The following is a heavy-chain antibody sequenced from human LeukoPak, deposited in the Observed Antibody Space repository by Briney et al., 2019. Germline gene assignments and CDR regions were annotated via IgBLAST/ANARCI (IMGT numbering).Heavy chain of an antibody. J-gene: IGHJ6*03. D-gene: IGHD3-10*01. CDR3: ASVRRGFGESSKYYSYYYMHV. Sequence: SETLSLTCTVSGYSISSGYYWAWIRQPPGKGLEWIGTIYHSGSTYYNPSLKSRVTISVDTSKNQFSLKLSSVTAADTAVYYCASVRRGFGESSKYYSYYYMHVWGNGTTVTIAS. CDR1: GYSISSGYY. CDR2: IYHSGST. V-gene: IGHV4-38-2*02.